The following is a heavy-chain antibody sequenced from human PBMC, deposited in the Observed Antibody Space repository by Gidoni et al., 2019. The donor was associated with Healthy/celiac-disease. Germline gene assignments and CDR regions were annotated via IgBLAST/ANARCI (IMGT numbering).Heavy chain of an antibody. CDR2: IIPIFGTA. V-gene: IGHV1-69*01. Sequence: QVQLVQSGAEVKKPGSSVKVSCKASGGTFSSYAISWVRQAPGQGLEWMGGIIPIFGTANYAQKFQGRVTITADESTSTAYMELSSLRSEDTAVYYCARNPRKHLGGYNWNDYYYYYMDVWGKGTTVTVSS. CDR3: ARNPRKHLGGYNWNDYYYYYMDV. CDR1: GGTFSSYA. D-gene: IGHD1-20*01. J-gene: IGHJ6*03.